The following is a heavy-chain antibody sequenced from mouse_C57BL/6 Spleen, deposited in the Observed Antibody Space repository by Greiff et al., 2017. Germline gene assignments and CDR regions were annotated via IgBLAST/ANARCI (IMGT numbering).Heavy chain of an antibody. CDR1: GYSFTDYN. V-gene: IGHV1-39*01. CDR3: ARKSKPTGDSETGFDY. CDR2: IYPNYGTT. J-gene: IGHJ2*01. Sequence: EVQLQQSGPELVKPGASVKISCKASGYSFTDYNMNWVKQSNGKSLEWIGVIYPNYGTTSYTQKFKGKATLTVDPSSSTAYMQLTGQTPDDSAVYYCARKSKPTGDSETGFDYWGQGTTLTVSS.